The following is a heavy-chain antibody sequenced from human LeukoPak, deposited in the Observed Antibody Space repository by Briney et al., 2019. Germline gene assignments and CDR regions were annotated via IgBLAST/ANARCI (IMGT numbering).Heavy chain of an antibody. Sequence: SETLSLTCTVSGGSISSGSYYWSWIRQPAGKGLEWIGRIYTSGSTNYNPSLKSRVTISVDTSKNQFSLELSSVTAADTAVYYCARGGPTNFDYWGQGTLVTVSS. V-gene: IGHV4-61*02. CDR1: GGSISSGSYY. CDR3: ARGGPTNFDY. CDR2: IYTSGST. J-gene: IGHJ4*02.